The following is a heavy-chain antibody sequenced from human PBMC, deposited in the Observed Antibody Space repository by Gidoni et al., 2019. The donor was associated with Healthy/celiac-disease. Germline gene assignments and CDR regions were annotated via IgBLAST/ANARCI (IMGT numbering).Heavy chain of an antibody. Sequence: EVQLVESGGGLVQPGGSLRLSCSASGFTFSSYAMHWVRQAPGKGLEYVSAISSNGGSTYYADSVKGRFTISRDNSKNTLYLQMSSLRAEDTAVYYCVTSACSSTSCYSFDYWGQGTLVTVSS. J-gene: IGHJ4*02. CDR2: ISSNGGST. D-gene: IGHD2-2*01. V-gene: IGHV3-64D*06. CDR3: VTSACSSTSCYSFDY. CDR1: GFTFSSYA.